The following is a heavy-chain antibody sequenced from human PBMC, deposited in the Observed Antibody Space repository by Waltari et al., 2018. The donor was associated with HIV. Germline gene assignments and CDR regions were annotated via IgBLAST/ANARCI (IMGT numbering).Heavy chain of an antibody. CDR1: GGSISSSSYY. Sequence: GGSISSSSYYWGWIRQPPGKGLEWIGSIYYSGSTYYNPSLKSRVTISVDTSKNQFSLKLSSVTAADTAVYYCARHSLTYYYDSSGYSVAFDYWGQGTLVTVSS. CDR3: ARHSLTYYYDSSGYSVAFDY. V-gene: IGHV4-39*01. D-gene: IGHD3-22*01. J-gene: IGHJ4*02. CDR2: IYYSGST.